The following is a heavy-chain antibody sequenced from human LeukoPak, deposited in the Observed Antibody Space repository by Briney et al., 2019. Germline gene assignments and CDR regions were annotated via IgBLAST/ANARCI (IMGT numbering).Heavy chain of an antibody. CDR3: ARALESQWPPMDY. J-gene: IGHJ4*02. Sequence: ASVKVSCKASGYTFTSYAINWVRQAPGQGLEWMGWINTNTGKPRSAQGFTGRFVFSLDTSVTTAYLHINSLKAEDTAVYYCARALESQWPPMDYWGQGTLVTVSS. CDR2: INTNTGKP. V-gene: IGHV7-4-1*02. D-gene: IGHD6-19*01. CDR1: GYTFTSYA.